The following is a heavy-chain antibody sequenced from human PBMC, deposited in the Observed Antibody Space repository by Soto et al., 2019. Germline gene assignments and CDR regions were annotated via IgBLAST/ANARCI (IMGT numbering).Heavy chain of an antibody. CDR1: GGSISGYY. J-gene: IGHJ5*02. Sequence: QLQLQESGPGLVKPSETLSLTCPVSGGSISGYYWSWLRQPPGKGLEWIAFIHYTGSSNSNPSLKSRVTISVGTSKNQFSLKLSSVTAADTAVYYCARHSNEYRKSLDSWGQGTLVTVSS. D-gene: IGHD5-18*01. V-gene: IGHV4-59*08. CDR2: IHYTGSS. CDR3: ARHSNEYRKSLDS.